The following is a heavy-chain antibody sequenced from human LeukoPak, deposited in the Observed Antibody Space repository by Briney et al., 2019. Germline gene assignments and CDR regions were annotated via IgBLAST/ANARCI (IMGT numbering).Heavy chain of an antibody. CDR3: ARVMISYNWNYDFDY. CDR1: GYTFTGFY. Sequence: ASVKVSCKASGYTFTGFYMHWVRQAPGQGLEWMGWINPNSGGTNYAQKFQGRVTMTRDTSISTAYMELSRLRSDDTAVYYCARVMISYNWNYDFDYWGQGTLVTVS. CDR2: INPNSGGT. J-gene: IGHJ4*02. V-gene: IGHV1-2*02. D-gene: IGHD1-7*01.